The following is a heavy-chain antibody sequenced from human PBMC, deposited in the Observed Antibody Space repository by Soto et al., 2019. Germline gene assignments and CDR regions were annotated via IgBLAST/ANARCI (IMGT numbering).Heavy chain of an antibody. Sequence: SETLSLTCTVSGASISDFYWSWIRQSAGTGLEFIGRMSITQDTYYKSSLRTRLSMSIDTSRNQFSRNLTSVTAADTAIYYCARVEVAATSVADDWGQGIMVTV. CDR3: ARVEVAATSVADD. CDR1: GASISDFY. D-gene: IGHD1-26*01. J-gene: IGHJ4*02. CDR2: MSITQDT. V-gene: IGHV4-4*07.